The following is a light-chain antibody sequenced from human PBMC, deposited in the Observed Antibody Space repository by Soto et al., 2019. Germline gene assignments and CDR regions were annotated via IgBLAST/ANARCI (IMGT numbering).Light chain of an antibody. J-gene: IGKJ1*01. CDR1: QSISSW. Sequence: DIHITQSPSTVSASVGDRVSITCRASQSISSWLAWYQQKPGKAPKLLIYDASSLESGVPSRFSGSGSGTEFTLTISSLQPDDFATYYCQQYNSYSTFGQGTKVDIK. CDR3: QQYNSYST. V-gene: IGKV1-5*01. CDR2: DAS.